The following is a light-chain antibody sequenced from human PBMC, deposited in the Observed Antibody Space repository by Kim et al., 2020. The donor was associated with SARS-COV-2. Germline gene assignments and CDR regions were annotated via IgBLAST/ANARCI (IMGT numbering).Light chain of an antibody. Sequence: SPGERATLSCRASQSVSSSYLAWYQQKPGQAPRLLIYGASSRATGIPDRFSGSGSGTDFTLTISRLEPEDFAVYYCQQYGSLRWTFGQGTKVDIK. CDR2: GAS. CDR3: QQYGSLRWT. J-gene: IGKJ1*01. CDR1: QSVSSSY. V-gene: IGKV3-20*01.